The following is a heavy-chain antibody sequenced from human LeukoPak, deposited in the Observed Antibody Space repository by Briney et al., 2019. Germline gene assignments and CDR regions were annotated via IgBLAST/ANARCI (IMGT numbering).Heavy chain of an antibody. Sequence: GGSMRLSCEASGFSFSLYAMNWVRQAPGKGLEWVSHIIGSSSTIYYADSVKGRFTISRDNAKNSLYLQMNSLRAEDTAVYYCARGWYFDYWGQGTLVTVSS. CDR1: GFSFSLYA. J-gene: IGHJ4*02. CDR2: IIGSSSTI. CDR3: ARGWYFDY. D-gene: IGHD2-15*01. V-gene: IGHV3-48*01.